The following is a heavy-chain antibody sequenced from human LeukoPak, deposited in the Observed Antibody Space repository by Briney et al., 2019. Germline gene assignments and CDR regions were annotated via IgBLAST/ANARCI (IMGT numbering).Heavy chain of an antibody. V-gene: IGHV4-59*04. CDR2: IHYSGST. CDR3: ARHGYSDYGLDS. J-gene: IGHJ5*01. D-gene: IGHD5-12*01. Sequence: GSLRLSCAASGFTVSSNYMSWVRQPPGKGLEWIGYIHYSGSTHYNPALKSRLTISADMSKNQFALKMSSVTAADTAVYYCARHGYSDYGLDSWGQGTLVTVSS. CDR1: GFTVSSNY.